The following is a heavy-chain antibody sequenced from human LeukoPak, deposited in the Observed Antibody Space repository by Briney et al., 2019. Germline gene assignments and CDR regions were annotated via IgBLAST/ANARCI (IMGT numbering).Heavy chain of an antibody. CDR2: ISSSSSYI. CDR3: ARDRIQLWLDAFDI. Sequence: GGSLRLSCEASGFTFSSYSMNWFRQAPGKGLEWVSSISSSSSYIYYADSVKGRFTISRDNAKNSLYLQMNSLRAEDTAVYYCARDRIQLWLDAFDIWGQGTMVTVSS. J-gene: IGHJ3*02. CDR1: GFTFSSYS. D-gene: IGHD5-18*01. V-gene: IGHV3-21*01.